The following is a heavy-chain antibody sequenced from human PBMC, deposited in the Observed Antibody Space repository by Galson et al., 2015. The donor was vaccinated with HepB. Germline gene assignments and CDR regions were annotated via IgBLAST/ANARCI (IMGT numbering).Heavy chain of an antibody. CDR1: GFTFSSYA. V-gene: IGHV3-30*04. CDR2: ISYDGSNK. CDR3: ARDQVERLWFGELSTDY. D-gene: IGHD3-10*01. J-gene: IGHJ4*02. Sequence: SLRLSCAASGFTFSSYAMHWVRQAPGKGLEWVAVISYDGSNKYYADSVKGRFTISRDNSKNTLYLQMNSLRAEDTAVYYCARDQVERLWFGELSTDYWGQGTLVTVSS.